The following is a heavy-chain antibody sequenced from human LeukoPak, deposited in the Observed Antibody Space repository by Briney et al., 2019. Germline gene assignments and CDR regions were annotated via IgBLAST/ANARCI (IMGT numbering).Heavy chain of an antibody. Sequence: GGSLRLSCAASGFTFSSYNMNWVRQAPGKGLEWVSSISSSSSYIYYADSVKGRFTISRDNAKNSLYLRMNSLRAEDTAVYYCARDPGGSSPAHFDYWGQGTLVTVSS. D-gene: IGHD1-26*01. CDR1: GFTFSSYN. CDR2: ISSSSSYI. J-gene: IGHJ4*02. V-gene: IGHV3-21*01. CDR3: ARDPGGSSPAHFDY.